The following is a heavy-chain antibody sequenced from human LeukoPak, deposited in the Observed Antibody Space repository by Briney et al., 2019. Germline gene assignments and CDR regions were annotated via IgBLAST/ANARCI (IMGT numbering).Heavy chain of an antibody. CDR3: ARAGSYGIDAFDI. CDR1: GYTFTSYG. V-gene: IGHV1-69*05. Sequence: GASVKVSCKASGYTFTSYGISWVRQAPGQGLEWMGRIIPIFGTANYAQKFQGRVTITTDESTSTAYMELSSLRSEDTAVYYCARAGSYGIDAFDIWGQGTMVTVSS. CDR2: IIPIFGTA. D-gene: IGHD1-26*01. J-gene: IGHJ3*02.